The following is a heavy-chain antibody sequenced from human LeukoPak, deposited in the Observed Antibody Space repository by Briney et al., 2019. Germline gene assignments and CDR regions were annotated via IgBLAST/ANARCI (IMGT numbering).Heavy chain of an antibody. J-gene: IGHJ4*02. CDR2: IQENGNAK. Sequence: PGGSLRLSCAASGFTFSAYWMTWVRQAPGKGLEWVANIQENGNAKYYVDSVKGRFTISRDNAKNSLYLQMNSLRAEDTAVYYCAREVSEGFDFWGQGTLVTVSS. D-gene: IGHD3-22*01. V-gene: IGHV3-7*01. CDR1: GFTFSAYW. CDR3: AREVSEGFDF.